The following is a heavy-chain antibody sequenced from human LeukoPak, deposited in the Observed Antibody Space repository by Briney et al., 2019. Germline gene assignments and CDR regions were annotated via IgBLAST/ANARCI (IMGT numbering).Heavy chain of an antibody. D-gene: IGHD6-6*01. V-gene: IGHV3-48*03. CDR1: GFTFSSYE. CDR2: ISSSGSTI. J-gene: IGHJ4*02. Sequence: PGGSLRLSCAASGFTFSSYEMTWVRQAPGKGLEWVSYISSSGSTIYYADSVKGRFTISRDNAKNSLYLQMNSLRAEDTAVYYCASSGYSSSSFDYWGQGTLVTVSS. CDR3: ASSGYSSSSFDY.